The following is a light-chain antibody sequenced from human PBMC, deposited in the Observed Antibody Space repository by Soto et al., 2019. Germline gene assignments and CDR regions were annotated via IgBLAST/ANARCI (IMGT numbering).Light chain of an antibody. J-gene: IGLJ2*01. V-gene: IGLV2-14*01. CDR1: SSDVGGYNY. CDR2: DVN. Sequence: QSALTQPASVSGSPGQSITISCTGTSSDVGGYNYVSWYQQQPGKAPKLMIYDVNNRPSGVSNRFSGSKSGNTASLTISGLEAEDEADDYCSSYTSSSTVVVFGGGTKLTVL. CDR3: SSYTSSSTVVV.